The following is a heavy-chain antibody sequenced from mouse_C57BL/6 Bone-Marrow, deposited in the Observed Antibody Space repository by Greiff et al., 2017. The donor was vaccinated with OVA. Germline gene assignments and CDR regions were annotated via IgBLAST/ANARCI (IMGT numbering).Heavy chain of an antibody. D-gene: IGHD1-1*01. J-gene: IGHJ1*03. CDR2: IRNKANNHAT. Sequence: DVKLQESGGGLVQPGGSMKLSCAASGFTFSDAWMDWVRQSPEKGLEWVAEIRNKANNHATYYAESVKGRFTISRDDSKSSVYLQMNSLRAEDTGIYYCTRKEGVLRRGNWYFDVWGTGTTVTVSS. V-gene: IGHV6-6*01. CDR1: GFTFSDAW. CDR3: TRKEGVLRRGNWYFDV.